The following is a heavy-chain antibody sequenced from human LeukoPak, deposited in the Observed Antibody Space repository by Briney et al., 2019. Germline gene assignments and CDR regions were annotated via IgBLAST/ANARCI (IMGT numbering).Heavy chain of an antibody. D-gene: IGHD3-10*01. V-gene: IGHV3-30*18. CDR1: GFTFSSYG. J-gene: IGHJ4*02. CDR2: ISFDGSNT. CDR3: AKGGSGSYYIHLNY. Sequence: GGSLRLSCAASGFTFSSYGIHWVRQAPGKGLEWVAVISFDGSNTYYADSVKGRFTISRENSKNTLYLQMNSLRAEDTAVYYCAKGGSGSYYIHLNYWGQGTLVTVSS.